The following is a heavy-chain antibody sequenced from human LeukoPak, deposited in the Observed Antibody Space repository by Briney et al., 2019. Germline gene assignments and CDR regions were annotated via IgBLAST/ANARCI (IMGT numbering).Heavy chain of an antibody. D-gene: IGHD4-17*01. Sequence: ASVKVSCKASGYTFTSYGISWVRQAPGQGLEWMGWISAYNGDTNYAQKLQGRVTMTTDTSTSTAYMELRSLRSDDTAVYYCARYMTTLNWFDPWGQGTLVTVSS. CDR3: ARYMTTLNWFDP. J-gene: IGHJ5*02. V-gene: IGHV1-18*01. CDR2: ISAYNGDT. CDR1: GYTFTSYG.